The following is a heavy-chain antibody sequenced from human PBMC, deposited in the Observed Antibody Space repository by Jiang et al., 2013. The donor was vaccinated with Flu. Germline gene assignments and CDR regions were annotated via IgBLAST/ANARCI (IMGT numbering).Heavy chain of an antibody. CDR2: IYPGDSDT. CDR1: GYSFTSYW. Sequence: AEVKKPGESLKISCKGSGYSFTSYWIGWVRQMPGKGLEWMGIIYPGDSDTRYSPSFQGQVTISADKSISTAYLQWSSLKASDTAMYYCARRQWLNALGYYYGMDVWGQGTTVTVSS. J-gene: IGHJ6*02. D-gene: IGHD6-19*01. V-gene: IGHV5-51*03. CDR3: ARRQWLNALGYYYGMDV.